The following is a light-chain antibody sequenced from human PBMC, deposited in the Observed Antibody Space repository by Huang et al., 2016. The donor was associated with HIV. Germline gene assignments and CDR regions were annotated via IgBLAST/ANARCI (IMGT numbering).Light chain of an antibody. Sequence: EIVLTQSPATLSLSPGERATLSCKASQTINNYLGWYQVKPGRAPRLLSYDASNRAPGIPARVSGSGSGTDFTLTVSGLEPEDSAVYYCQQRGNLLTFGGGTKVEIK. CDR3: QQRGNLLT. CDR1: QTINNY. V-gene: IGKV3-11*01. CDR2: DAS. J-gene: IGKJ4*01.